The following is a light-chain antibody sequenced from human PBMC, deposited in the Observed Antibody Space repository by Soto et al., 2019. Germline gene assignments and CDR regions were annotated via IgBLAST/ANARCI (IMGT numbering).Light chain of an antibody. Sequence: IVLTQSPGTLSLSPGERATLYCRASESITSTYLAWYQLKPGRPPRLVIYGAFNRATGIPDRFSATGSGTDFSLTISGLEPEDSAVYFCQRYGTSPWSFGQGTKFEIK. CDR2: GAF. CDR1: ESITSTY. CDR3: QRYGTSPWS. V-gene: IGKV3-20*01. J-gene: IGKJ1*01.